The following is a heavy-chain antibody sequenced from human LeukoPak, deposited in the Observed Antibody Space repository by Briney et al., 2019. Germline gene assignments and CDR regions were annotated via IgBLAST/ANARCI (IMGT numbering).Heavy chain of an antibody. J-gene: IGHJ4*02. Sequence: GGSLRLSCAVSGFTVSSNHMSWVRQAPGKGLEWVSFISSSSNYMSYADSVKGRFTISRDNAKNSLYLQMNSLRAEDTAVYYCARPLDSSNNYFDYWGQGTLVTVSA. CDR2: ISSSSNYM. V-gene: IGHV3-21*01. CDR1: GFTVSSNH. CDR3: ARPLDSSNNYFDY. D-gene: IGHD6-13*01.